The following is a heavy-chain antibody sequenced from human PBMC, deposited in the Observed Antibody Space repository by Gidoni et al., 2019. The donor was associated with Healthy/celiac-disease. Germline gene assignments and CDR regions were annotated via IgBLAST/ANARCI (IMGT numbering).Heavy chain of an antibody. J-gene: IGHJ3*02. Sequence: ELQLLESGGGLFHLGGSLCLSCAASGFPLGSYSMTWVRQAPGKGREWVSYISSSSSTIYYADSVKGRFTISRDNAKNSLYLQMNSLRDEDTAVYYCARACGGDCYSLWLGAGGAFDIWGQGTMVTVSS. CDR1: GFPLGSYS. V-gene: IGHV3-48*02. D-gene: IGHD2-21*02. CDR2: ISSSSSTI. CDR3: ARACGGDCYSLWLGAGGAFDI.